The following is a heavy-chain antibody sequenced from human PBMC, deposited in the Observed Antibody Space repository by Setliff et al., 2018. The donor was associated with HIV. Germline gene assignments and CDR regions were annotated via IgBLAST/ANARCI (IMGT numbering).Heavy chain of an antibody. D-gene: IGHD4-17*01. V-gene: IGHV4-38-2*02. CDR1: GYSISSGYY. CDR2: IYHAGNT. CDR3: ARGTTLNVVPDAFDI. Sequence: SETLSLTCTVTGYSISSGYYWAWIRQPPGKGLEWIGHIYHAGNTYYNPSLKSRVTISVDTSKNQISLRLNSLTAADTALYYCARGTTLNVVPDAFDIWGEGTMVTVSS. J-gene: IGHJ3*02.